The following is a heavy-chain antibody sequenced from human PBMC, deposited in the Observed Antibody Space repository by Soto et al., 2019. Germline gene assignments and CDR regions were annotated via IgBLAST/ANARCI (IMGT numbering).Heavy chain of an antibody. CDR2: IYHSGST. D-gene: IGHD2-21*02. V-gene: IGHV4-31*03. CDR3: ARDAVVTPTRAGFDI. J-gene: IGHJ3*02. Sequence: SETLSLTCSVSGGSISSDDYYWSWIRQHPGKGLEWIGYIYHSGSTYYNPSLKSRITISVDTSENQFSLKLSSVTAADTAVYYCARDAVVTPTRAGFDIWGHGAMVTVSS. CDR1: GGSISSDDYY.